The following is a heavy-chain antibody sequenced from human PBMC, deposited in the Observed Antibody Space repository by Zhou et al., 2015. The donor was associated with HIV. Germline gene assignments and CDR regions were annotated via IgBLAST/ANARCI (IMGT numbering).Heavy chain of an antibody. Sequence: QMEVVQSGPEVKKPGTSVKVSCKASGFTFIRSAFQWVRQARGQRLEWVGWIVVGSGNTNFAQKFRERVAITRDMSTSTVYLELSSLRSEDTAVYYCARFTVTTHAFDIWGQGTMVTVSS. D-gene: IGHD4-17*01. V-gene: IGHV1-58*01. CDR2: IVVGSGNT. CDR3: ARFTVTTHAFDI. CDR1: GFTFIRSA. J-gene: IGHJ3*02.